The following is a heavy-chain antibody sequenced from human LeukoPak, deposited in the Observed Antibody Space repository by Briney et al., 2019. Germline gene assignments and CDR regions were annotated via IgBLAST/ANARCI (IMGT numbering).Heavy chain of an antibody. J-gene: IGHJ4*02. CDR1: GGSMRNYY. D-gene: IGHD2-2*01. Sequence: PSETLSLTCAVSGGSMRNYYWSWIRQPPGKGLVWIGYTYDSGSSSYNPSLRSRVSISIDTSKNQFSLNLSSVTAADTAVYYCARGWASSWYYFDFWGQGTLVTVSS. V-gene: IGHV4-59*01. CDR2: TYDSGSS. CDR3: ARGWASSWYYFDF.